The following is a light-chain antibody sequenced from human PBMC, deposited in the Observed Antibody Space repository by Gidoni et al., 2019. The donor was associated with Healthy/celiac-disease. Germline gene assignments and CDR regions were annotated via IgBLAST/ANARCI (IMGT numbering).Light chain of an antibody. CDR1: SSTIGSNY. Sequence: QSVLTQPPSASGPPGPRVTISCSGSSSTIGSNYVYWYQQLPGTAPKLLIYRNNQRPSGVPDRFSGSKSGTSASLAISGLRSEDEADYYCAAWDDSLSGRGVFGGGTKLTVL. J-gene: IGLJ3*02. CDR3: AAWDDSLSGRGV. V-gene: IGLV1-47*01. CDR2: RNN.